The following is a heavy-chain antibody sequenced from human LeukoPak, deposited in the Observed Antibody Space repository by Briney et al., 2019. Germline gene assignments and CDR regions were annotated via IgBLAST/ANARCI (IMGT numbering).Heavy chain of an antibody. D-gene: IGHD2-8*01. J-gene: IGHJ4*02. CDR1: RYSFNYQW. V-gene: IGHV5-51*01. CDR2: IYPGDSDA. CDR3: VRASLVTAGGSNGYPYYFDY. Sequence: GESLKISCKGSRYSFNYQWIGWVRQMPGKGLEWMGMIYPGDSDATYSPSFQGQVSISVDESLSTAYVQWSSLKASDTATYFCVRASLVTAGGSNGYPYYFDYWGQGTLVTVSS.